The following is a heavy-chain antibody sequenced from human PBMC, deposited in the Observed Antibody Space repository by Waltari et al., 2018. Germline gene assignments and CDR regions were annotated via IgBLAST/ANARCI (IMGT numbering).Heavy chain of an antibody. CDR3: AKVLSPPHWAFDY. CDR2: IRGSGGST. J-gene: IGHJ4*02. V-gene: IGHV3-23*01. CDR1: GFTFSSYA. D-gene: IGHD3-16*01. Sequence: EVQLLESGGGLVQPGGSLRLSCAASGFTFSSYAMSWVRQAPGKGLEWVSAIRGSGGSTYYADSVKGRFTISRDNSKNTLYLQMNSLRAEDTAVYYCAKVLSPPHWAFDYWGQGTLVTVSS.